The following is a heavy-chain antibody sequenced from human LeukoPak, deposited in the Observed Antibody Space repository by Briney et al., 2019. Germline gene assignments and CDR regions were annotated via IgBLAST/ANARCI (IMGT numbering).Heavy chain of an antibody. D-gene: IGHD3-10*01. CDR2: ISGSGGST. J-gene: IGHJ6*02. V-gene: IGHV3-23*01. Sequence: GGSLRLSCAASGFTFSSYAMSWVRQAPGKGLEWVSVISGSGGSTYYADSVKGRFTISRDNSKNTLYLQMNSLRAEDTALYYCARAYYHASGGAFGMDVWGQGTTVTVSS. CDR3: ARAYYHASGGAFGMDV. CDR1: GFTFSSYA.